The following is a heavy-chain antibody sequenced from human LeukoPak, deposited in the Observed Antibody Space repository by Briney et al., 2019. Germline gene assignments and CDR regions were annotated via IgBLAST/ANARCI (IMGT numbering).Heavy chain of an antibody. CDR3: ARGTRTYYCYYMDV. Sequence: APVRVSCTAFGYTFSRSGINWGRQAPGHGVEWRGWITAFNGNTNYAQKLQGRLTTTPDTSTSTAYMELGSLRSDDTAVYYCARGTRTYYCYYMDVWGKGTTVTVSS. CDR1: GYTFSRSG. CDR2: ITAFNGNT. V-gene: IGHV1-18*01. J-gene: IGHJ6*03.